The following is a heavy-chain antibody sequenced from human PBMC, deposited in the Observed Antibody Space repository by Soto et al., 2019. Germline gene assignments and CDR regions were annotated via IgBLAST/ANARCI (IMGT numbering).Heavy chain of an antibody. J-gene: IGHJ4*02. CDR1: GGSISSSSYY. Sequence: SETLSLTCTVSGGSISSSSYYWGWIRQPPGKGLEWIGSIYYSGSTYYNPSLKSRVTISVDTSKNQFSLKLSSVTAADTAVYYCARRSRYCSGGSCYSEVVVFDYWGQGTLVTVSS. V-gene: IGHV4-39*01. D-gene: IGHD2-15*01. CDR2: IYYSGST. CDR3: ARRSRYCSGGSCYSEVVVFDY.